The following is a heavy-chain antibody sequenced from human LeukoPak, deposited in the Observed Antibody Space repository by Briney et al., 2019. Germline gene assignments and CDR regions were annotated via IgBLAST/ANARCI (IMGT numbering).Heavy chain of an antibody. D-gene: IGHD5-12*01. CDR2: TTGSGGST. V-gene: IGHV3-23*01. CDR3: APLAATTDY. Sequence: PGGSLRLSCAASGFTFSNYAMSWVRQAPGKGLEWVSATTGSGGSTYYADSVRGRFTISRDTSKNTLYLQMNSLRAEDTAVYYCAPLAATTDYWGQGTLVTVSS. CDR1: GFTFSNYA. J-gene: IGHJ4*02.